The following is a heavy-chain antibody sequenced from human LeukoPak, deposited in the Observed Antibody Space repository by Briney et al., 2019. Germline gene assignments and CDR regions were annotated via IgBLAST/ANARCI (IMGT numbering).Heavy chain of an antibody. CDR3: ARLEIVGATRAPFDY. J-gene: IGHJ4*02. Sequence: ASVKVSCKASGYTFTGYYMHWVRQAPGQGLEWMGRINPNRGGTNYAQKFQGRVTMTRDTSISTAYLQWSSLKASDTAMYYCARLEIVGATRAPFDYWGQGTLVTVSS. V-gene: IGHV1-2*06. CDR1: GYTFTGYY. D-gene: IGHD1-26*01. CDR2: INPNRGGT.